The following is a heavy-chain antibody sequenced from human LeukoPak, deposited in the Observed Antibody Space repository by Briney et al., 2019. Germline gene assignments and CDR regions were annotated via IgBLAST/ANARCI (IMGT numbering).Heavy chain of an antibody. D-gene: IGHD6-19*01. CDR3: ARDLHSSGWYAYFDY. CDR1: GYTFTGYY. Sequence: ASVKVSCKASGYTFTGYYMHWVRQAPGQGLEWMGWINPNSGGTKYAQKFQGRVTMTRDTSISTAYMELSSLTSDDTAVYYCARDLHSSGWYAYFDYWGQGTLVTVSS. V-gene: IGHV1-2*02. J-gene: IGHJ4*02. CDR2: INPNSGGT.